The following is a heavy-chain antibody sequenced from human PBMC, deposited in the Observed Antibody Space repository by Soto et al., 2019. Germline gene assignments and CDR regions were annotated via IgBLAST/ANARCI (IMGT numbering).Heavy chain of an antibody. V-gene: IGHV4-39*01. J-gene: IGHJ5*02. D-gene: IGHD2-15*01. CDR2: IYYSGST. CDR1: GGSISSSSYY. Sequence: QLQLQESGPGLVKPSETLSLTCTVSGGSISSSSYYWGWIRQPPGKGLEWIGSIYYSGSTYYNPSLKSRVTISVDTSKNQFSLKLSSVTAADTAVYYCARQMADAARSFGFDPWGQGTLVTVSS. CDR3: ARQMADAARSFGFDP.